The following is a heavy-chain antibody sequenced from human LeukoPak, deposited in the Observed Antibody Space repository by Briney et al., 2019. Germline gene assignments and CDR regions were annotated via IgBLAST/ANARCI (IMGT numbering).Heavy chain of an antibody. CDR1: GGSISRYY. Sequence: ASETLSLTCTVSGGSISRYYWTWIRQPPGKGLEWIGDIFYGGSTNTNYSPSPKSRVTISVDTSKNQFSLRLSSVTAADTAVYYCTRKGYYYDSSGYYAFDYWGQGTLVTVSS. CDR3: TRKGYYYDSSGYYAFDY. V-gene: IGHV4-59*01. D-gene: IGHD3-22*01. J-gene: IGHJ4*02. CDR2: IFYGGSTNT.